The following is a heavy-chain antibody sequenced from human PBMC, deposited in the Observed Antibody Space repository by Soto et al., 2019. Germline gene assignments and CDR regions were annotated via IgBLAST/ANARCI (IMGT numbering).Heavy chain of an antibody. Sequence: QVQLQESGPGLVKPSQTLSLTCTVSGGSISNADYYWSWVRQPPGKGLEWIGYIYYSGSSFFNPSLKSRVSISKDTSRNQLSRRLTSVTAADTAVYYCARAIVVTVGGMDVWGRGTTVTVSS. CDR2: IYYSGSS. D-gene: IGHD5-12*01. CDR3: ARAIVVTVGGMDV. V-gene: IGHV4-30-4*01. CDR1: GGSISNADYY. J-gene: IGHJ6*02.